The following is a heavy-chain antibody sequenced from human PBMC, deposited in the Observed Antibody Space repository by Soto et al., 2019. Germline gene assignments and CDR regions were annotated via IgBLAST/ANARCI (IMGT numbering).Heavy chain of an antibody. J-gene: IGHJ4*02. CDR2: MYHSGST. D-gene: IGHD1-26*01. CDR1: GGSISSYY. V-gene: IGHV4-59*12. CDR3: AREYSGSRVFDY. Sequence: SETLSLTCTVSGGSISSYYWSWIRRPPGKGLEWIGYMYHSGSTSYNPSLKSRVTISIDRSKNQFSLKLSSVTAADTAVYYCAREYSGSRVFDYWGQGTLVTVSS.